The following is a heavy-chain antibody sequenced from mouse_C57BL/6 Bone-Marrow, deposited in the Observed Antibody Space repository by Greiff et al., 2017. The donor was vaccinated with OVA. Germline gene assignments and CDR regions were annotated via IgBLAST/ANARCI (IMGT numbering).Heavy chain of an antibody. J-gene: IGHJ1*03. D-gene: IGHD2-1*01. CDR2: ISYDGSN. CDR3: ARDLYYDWYFDV. Sequence: EVKLMESGPGLVKPSQSLSLTCSVPGYSITSGYYWNWIRQFPGNKLEWMGYISYDGSNKYNPSLKNRISITRDTSKNQFFLKLNSVTTEDTATYYCARDLYYDWYFDVWGTGTTVTVSS. V-gene: IGHV3-6*01. CDR1: GYSITSGYY.